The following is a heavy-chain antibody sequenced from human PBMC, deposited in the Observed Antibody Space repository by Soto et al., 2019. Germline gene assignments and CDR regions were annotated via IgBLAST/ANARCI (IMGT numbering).Heavy chain of an antibody. CDR2: IDWNGGTT. D-gene: IGHD3-22*01. CDR1: GFTFGDLG. J-gene: IGHJ4*02. V-gene: IGHV3-20*04. CDR3: ARASLHYYDGSGYYCPFDS. Sequence: PGGSLRLSCAPSGFTFGDLGMSWVRHVPGKGLEWVCGIDWNGGTTGCVDSVKGRFTISRDNAKNSLYLDMNSLTAEDTAVYYCARASLHYYDGSGYYCPFDSWGQGTLVTVSS.